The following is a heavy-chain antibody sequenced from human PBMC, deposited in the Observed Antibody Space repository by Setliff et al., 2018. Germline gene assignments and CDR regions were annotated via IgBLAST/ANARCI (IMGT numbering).Heavy chain of an antibody. CDR2: IYHDGNT. V-gene: IGHV4-4*02. J-gene: IGHJ5*02. Sequence: EPLSLTCALAGVSVNSLTWWSWVRQSPGTGLEWIGHIYHDGNTKSYPSVHFNQSLKSRVTMSVDKSKNHCSLELTSVTAAYTAVYYCARGGGGYHAASWGQGIRVTVSS. CDR3: ARGGGGYHAAS. CDR1: GVSVNSLTW. D-gene: IGHD2-2*01.